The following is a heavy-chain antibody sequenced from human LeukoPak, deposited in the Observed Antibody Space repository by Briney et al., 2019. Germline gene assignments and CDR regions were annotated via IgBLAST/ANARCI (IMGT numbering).Heavy chain of an antibody. CDR1: GFTVSSNY. CDR2: IYSGGST. CDR3: AKDIGPTYYYDSSGYYGAAFDI. V-gene: IGHV3-53*01. D-gene: IGHD3-22*01. J-gene: IGHJ3*02. Sequence: GGSLRLSCAASGFTVSSNYMSWVRQAPGKGLEWVSVIYSGGSTYYADSVKGRFTISRDNSKNTLYLQMNSLRAEDTAVYYCAKDIGPTYYYDSSGYYGAAFDIWGQGTMVTVSS.